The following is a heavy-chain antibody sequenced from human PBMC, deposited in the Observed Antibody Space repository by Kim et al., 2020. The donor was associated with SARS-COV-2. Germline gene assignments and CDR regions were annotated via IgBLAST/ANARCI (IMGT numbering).Heavy chain of an antibody. CDR2: ISDSGHST. D-gene: IGHD6-13*01. Sequence: GGSLRRSCAASGFTFRNYGMRWVRQAPGKGLEWVSAISDSGHSTDYADSVKGRFTISRDNSKNTLYLQLNSLRTEDTAVYYCARERYGSPRSAVDYWGQG. J-gene: IGHJ4*02. CDR1: GFTFRNYG. CDR3: ARERYGSPRSAVDY. V-gene: IGHV3-23*01.